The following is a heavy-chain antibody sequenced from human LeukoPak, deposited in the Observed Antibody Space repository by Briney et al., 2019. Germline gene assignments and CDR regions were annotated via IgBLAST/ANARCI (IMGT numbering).Heavy chain of an antibody. CDR3: ARGIQLLWFGELSNDAFDI. J-gene: IGHJ3*02. Sequence: GGSLRLSCAASGFTFSGYWMHWVRQAPGKGLAWVSVIRSDGSITTYADSVKGRFTIFRDTAKNTLYLQMNSLRAEDTAVYYCARGIQLLWFGELSNDAFDIWGQGTMVTVSS. V-gene: IGHV3-74*01. D-gene: IGHD3-10*01. CDR2: IRSDGSIT. CDR1: GFTFSGYW.